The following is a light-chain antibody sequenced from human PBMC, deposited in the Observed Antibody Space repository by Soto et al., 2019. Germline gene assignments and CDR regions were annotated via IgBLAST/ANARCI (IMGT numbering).Light chain of an antibody. V-gene: IGKV3-20*01. CDR3: QQYSTSPPEYT. Sequence: EIVLTQSPGTLSLSPGERATLSCRTSQTVSNTYLAWYQQKPGQAPRLLIYGASSRATGIQDRFSGSGSGTDFTLTISSLEPEDFAVYYCQQYSTSPPEYTFGQGTKLEIK. J-gene: IGKJ2*01. CDR1: QTVSNTY. CDR2: GAS.